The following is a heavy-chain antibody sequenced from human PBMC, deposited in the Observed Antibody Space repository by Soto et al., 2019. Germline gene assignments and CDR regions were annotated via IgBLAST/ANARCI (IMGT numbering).Heavy chain of an antibody. D-gene: IGHD3-22*01. CDR2: IYPGDSDT. V-gene: IGHV5-51*03. Sequence: PGKSLKISCKGSGYSFTSYWIGWVRQMPGKGLEWMGIIYPGDSDTRYSPSFQGQVTISADKSISTAYLQWSSLKASDTAMYYCARSPLGYYYDSSLYYYYGMDVWGQGTTVTVSS. CDR1: GYSFTSYW. J-gene: IGHJ6*02. CDR3: ARSPLGYYYDSSLYYYYGMDV.